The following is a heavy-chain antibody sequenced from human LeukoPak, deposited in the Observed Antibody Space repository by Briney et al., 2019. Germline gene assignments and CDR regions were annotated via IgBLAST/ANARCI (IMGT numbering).Heavy chain of an antibody. Sequence: SQTLSLTCTVSGGSISSGSYYWRWIRQPAGKGLEWIGRIYTSGSTNYNPSLKSRFTISADTSKNQFSLKLSSVTAADTAVYYCARAPIAAAMSPGYYMDVWGKGTTVTVSS. D-gene: IGHD6-13*01. J-gene: IGHJ6*03. CDR3: ARAPIAAAMSPGYYMDV. CDR1: GGSISSGSYY. CDR2: IYTSGST. V-gene: IGHV4-61*02.